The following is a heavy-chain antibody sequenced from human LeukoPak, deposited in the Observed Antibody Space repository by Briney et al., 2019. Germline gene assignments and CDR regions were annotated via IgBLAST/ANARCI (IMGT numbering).Heavy chain of an antibody. J-gene: IGHJ6*02. V-gene: IGHV3-15*01. CDR2: IISKTDGGTT. Sequence: GGSLRLSCAASGFTFSNAWMSWVRQAPGKGLEWVGRIISKTDGGTTDYAAPVKGRFTISRDDSKNTLYLQMNSLKTEDTAVYYCTTGPSTIVVVITTMDVWGQGTTVTVSS. CDR1: GFTFSNAW. D-gene: IGHD3-22*01. CDR3: TTGPSTIVVVITTMDV.